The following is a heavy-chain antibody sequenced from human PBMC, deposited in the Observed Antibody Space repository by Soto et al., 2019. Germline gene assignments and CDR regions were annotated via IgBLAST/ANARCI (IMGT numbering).Heavy chain of an antibody. CDR1: GFTFSAFW. V-gene: IGHV3-7*04. CDR2: IKRDGTVR. Sequence: EVQLVESGGDLVQPGESLRLSCAASGFTFSAFWMTWLRQAPGKWLEWVANIKRDGTVRHSGDSGEGRCTVSRDNAQISFFLQLNSLRPEDRAMYYCAMDLSPPGEFFYDTLAVWGQGTVVTVSS. CDR3: AMDLSPPGEFFYDTLAV. D-gene: IGHD2-21*01. J-gene: IGHJ3*01.